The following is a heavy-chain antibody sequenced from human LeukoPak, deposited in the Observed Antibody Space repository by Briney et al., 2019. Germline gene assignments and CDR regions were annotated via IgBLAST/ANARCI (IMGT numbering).Heavy chain of an antibody. J-gene: IGHJ3*02. CDR2: ISSSGSTI. CDR1: GFTFSSYE. V-gene: IGHV3-48*03. D-gene: IGHD3-22*01. Sequence: GGSLRLSCAASGFTFSSYEMNWVRQAPGKGLEWVSYISSSGSTIYYADSVKGRFTIPRDNAKNSLYLQMNSLRAEDTAVYYCARDVYYDSSRHAFDIWGQGTMVTVSS. CDR3: ARDVYYDSSRHAFDI.